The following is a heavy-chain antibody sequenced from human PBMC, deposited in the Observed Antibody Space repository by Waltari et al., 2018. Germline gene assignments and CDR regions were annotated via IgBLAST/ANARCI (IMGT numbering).Heavy chain of an antibody. CDR2: IDWRSSVR. J-gene: IGHJ6*03. CDR3: ARGQGLAYHYYYMDV. CDR1: GFTFSSYE. D-gene: IGHD3-22*01. V-gene: IGHV3-48*03. Sequence: EVQVVESGGGFVQPGGSLRLSCAASGFTFSSYEMNWVRQAPGKGLEWVSYIDWRSSVRNYADSVKGRFTISRDNARNSLVLQMNSLRAEDTAVYYCARGQGLAYHYYYMDVWGKGTTVTVS.